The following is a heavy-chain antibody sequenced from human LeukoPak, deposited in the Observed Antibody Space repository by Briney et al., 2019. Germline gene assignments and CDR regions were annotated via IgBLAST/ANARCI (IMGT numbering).Heavy chain of an antibody. CDR3: ASLGRYYDSSGYYYEVTNWFDP. V-gene: IGHV1-69*06. J-gene: IGHJ5*02. CDR2: IIPIFGTA. D-gene: IGHD3-22*01. Sequence: SVKVSCKASGYTFTSYGISWVRQAPGQGLEWMGGIIPIFGTANYAQKFQGRVTITADKSTSTAYMELSSLRSEDTAVYYCASLGRYYDSSGYYYEVTNWFDPWGQGTLVTVSS. CDR1: GYTFTSYG.